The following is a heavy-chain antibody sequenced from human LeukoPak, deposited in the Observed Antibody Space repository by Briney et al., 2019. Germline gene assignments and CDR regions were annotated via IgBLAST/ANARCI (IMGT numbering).Heavy chain of an antibody. Sequence: SVKVSCKASGGTFSSYAISWVRQAPGQGLEWMGGIIPIFGTANYAQKFQGRVTISADKSTSTAYMELSSLRSEDTAVYYCARHCQECPDDYWGQGTLVTVSS. D-gene: IGHD3-3*01. CDR1: GGTFSSYA. CDR2: IIPIFGTA. V-gene: IGHV1-69*06. CDR3: ARHCQECPDDY. J-gene: IGHJ4*02.